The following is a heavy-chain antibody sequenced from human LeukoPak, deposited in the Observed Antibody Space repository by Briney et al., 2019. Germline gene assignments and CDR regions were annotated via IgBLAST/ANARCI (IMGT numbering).Heavy chain of an antibody. Sequence: SETLSLTCAVYGGSFTKHQWSWIRQPPGKGLEWIGAINDGGSTNYNPSLKSRVTMSVDTSKNQFSLRLSSMTAADTAVYYCASMDTAMVYDAFDIWGQGTMVTVSS. CDR2: INDGGST. V-gene: IGHV4-34*01. CDR3: ASMDTAMVYDAFDI. CDR1: GGSFTKHQ. D-gene: IGHD5-18*01. J-gene: IGHJ3*02.